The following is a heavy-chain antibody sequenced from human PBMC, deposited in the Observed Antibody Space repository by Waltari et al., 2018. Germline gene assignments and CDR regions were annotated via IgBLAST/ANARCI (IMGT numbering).Heavy chain of an antibody. J-gene: IGHJ5*01. CDR2: TYHTGST. V-gene: IGHV4-59*01. CDR3: ARTSISGGRVWFDS. CDR1: GVSLREYY. D-gene: IGHD2-21*01. Sequence: QVQLQESGPGLLKPSEPLSLSCVVSGVSLREYYWTWIRQSPGKGLEWIGDTYHTGSTDYNHSLKSRVTFLVEVSKSQFSLRLTSVTAADTAIYYCARTSISGGRVWFDSWGQGILVTVSS.